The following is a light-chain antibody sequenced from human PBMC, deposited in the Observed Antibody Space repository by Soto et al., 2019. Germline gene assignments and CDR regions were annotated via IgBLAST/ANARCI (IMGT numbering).Light chain of an antibody. J-gene: IGKJ1*01. Sequence: DMQVTQSPSSLSASAGDRVTITCLSSETIRGYLNWYRQKAGKAPELLLYAASTLQTGVPSRFSGAGSGTEFTLTISALQSEDFATYFCQQTFGTPRTFGQGTKVDIK. CDR1: ETIRGY. CDR2: AAS. CDR3: QQTFGTPRT. V-gene: IGKV1-39*01.